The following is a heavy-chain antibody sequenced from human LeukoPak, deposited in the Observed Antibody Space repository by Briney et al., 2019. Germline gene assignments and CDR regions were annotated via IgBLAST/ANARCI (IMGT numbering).Heavy chain of an antibody. Sequence: ASVRVSYKASGYTFTGYYLHWVRQAPGQGLEWMGRINPDSGGTDYAQNFRGRVTMTRDTSSSTAYMELSSLRSDDTAMYYCARDLIGCGSSSSCFFDYWGQGILVTVSS. CDR1: GYTFTGYY. D-gene: IGHD2-15*01. CDR2: INPDSGGT. J-gene: IGHJ4*02. V-gene: IGHV1-2*06. CDR3: ARDLIGCGSSSSCFFDY.